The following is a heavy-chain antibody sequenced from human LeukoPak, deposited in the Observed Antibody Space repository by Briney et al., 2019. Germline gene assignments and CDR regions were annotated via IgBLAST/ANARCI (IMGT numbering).Heavy chain of an antibody. CDR3: ARAIVGASIVPGSFDY. J-gene: IGHJ4*02. CDR2: INPICGTE. V-gene: IGHV1-69*01. D-gene: IGHD1-26*01. Sequence: SVKLSCKASGGTFSSYAISWVRHAPGQGLEWMGGINPICGTENYAQNFQGRVTITADESTSTVYMELSSLRSEDTAVDYCARAIVGASIVPGSFDYWGQGTLVTVSS. CDR1: GGTFSSYA.